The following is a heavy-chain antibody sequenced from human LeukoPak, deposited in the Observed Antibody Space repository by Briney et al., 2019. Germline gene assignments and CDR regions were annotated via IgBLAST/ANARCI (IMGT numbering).Heavy chain of an antibody. D-gene: IGHD2-15*01. V-gene: IGHV4-39*01. CDR1: GGSISSSSYY. CDR3: ARVVVVVTTWVFPYFDY. J-gene: IGHJ4*02. Sequence: PSETLSLTCTGSGGSISSSSYYWGWIRQPPGKGLEWIGGIYYSGSTYYNPSLKSRVTISVDTSKNQFSLKLSSVTAADTAVYYCARVVVVVTTWVFPYFDYWGQGTLVTVSS. CDR2: IYYSGST.